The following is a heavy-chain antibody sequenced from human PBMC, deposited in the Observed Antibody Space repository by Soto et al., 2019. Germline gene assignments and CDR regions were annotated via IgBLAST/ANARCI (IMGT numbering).Heavy chain of an antibody. CDR3: AKEGCSGGICYGFDY. CDR2: MSWDGSDE. D-gene: IGHD2-15*01. Sequence: QVQLVESGGGVVQPGRSLRLSCAVSGFTFSSYGMHWVRQAPGKGLEWVAVMSWDGSDEFYEETVKSRFTVSRDNSRNTLYLQMNSLRPEDTAVYYCAKEGCSGGICYGFDYWGQGTLVTVSS. J-gene: IGHJ4*02. V-gene: IGHV3-30*18. CDR1: GFTFSSYG.